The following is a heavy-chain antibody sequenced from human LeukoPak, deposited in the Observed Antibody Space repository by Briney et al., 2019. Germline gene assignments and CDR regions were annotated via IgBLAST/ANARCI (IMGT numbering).Heavy chain of an antibody. Sequence: GASVKVSCKTSGGTFSSYTISWVRQAPGQGLEWMGRIIPFLGIANYAQKFQGRVTITADKSTSTAYMELSSLRSEDTAVYYCATRCGGDCYLALDYWGQGTLVTVSS. V-gene: IGHV1-69*02. CDR1: GGTFSSYT. D-gene: IGHD2-21*01. CDR2: IIPFLGIA. J-gene: IGHJ4*02. CDR3: ATRCGGDCYLALDY.